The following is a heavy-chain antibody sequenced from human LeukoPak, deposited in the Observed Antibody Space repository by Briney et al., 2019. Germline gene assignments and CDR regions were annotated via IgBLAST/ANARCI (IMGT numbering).Heavy chain of an antibody. Sequence: GGSLRLSCAASGFTFSSYTMNWVRHTPGKGLEWVAVIWYDGSNKYYEDSVQSRFTISRDNSKNTMYLQMNSLRAEDTAVYYCARDANGGFDVFDIWGQGTMVTVSS. CDR3: ARDANGGFDVFDI. V-gene: IGHV3-33*08. D-gene: IGHD7-27*01. CDR1: GFTFSSYT. CDR2: IWYDGSNK. J-gene: IGHJ3*02.